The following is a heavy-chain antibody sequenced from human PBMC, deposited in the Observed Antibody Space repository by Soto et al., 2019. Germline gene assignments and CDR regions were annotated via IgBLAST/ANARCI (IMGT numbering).Heavy chain of an antibody. CDR1: GYTFTSYG. Sequence: XSVKVSFNASGYTFTSYGISLVRQAPGQGLEWMGWISAYNGNTNYAQKLQGRVTMTTDTSTSTAYMELRSLRSDDTAVYYCARFTIFGVVLGYMDVWGKGTTVTVSS. D-gene: IGHD3-3*01. V-gene: IGHV1-18*01. CDR3: ARFTIFGVVLGYMDV. CDR2: ISAYNGNT. J-gene: IGHJ6*03.